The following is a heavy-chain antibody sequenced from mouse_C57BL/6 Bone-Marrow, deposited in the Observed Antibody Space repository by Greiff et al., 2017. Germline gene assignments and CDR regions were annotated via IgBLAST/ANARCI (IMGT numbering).Heavy chain of an antibody. J-gene: IGHJ3*01. CDR3: TTGYGYGFAY. V-gene: IGHV14-4*01. Sequence: EVQLQQSGAELVRPGASVKLSCTASGFNIKDDYMHWVKQRPEQGLEWIGWIDPENGATEYASKFQGKATITADTSSTTAYLQLSSLTSEDTAVYYCTTGYGYGFAYWGQGTLVTVSA. CDR1: GFNIKDDY. CDR2: IDPENGAT. D-gene: IGHD2-2*01.